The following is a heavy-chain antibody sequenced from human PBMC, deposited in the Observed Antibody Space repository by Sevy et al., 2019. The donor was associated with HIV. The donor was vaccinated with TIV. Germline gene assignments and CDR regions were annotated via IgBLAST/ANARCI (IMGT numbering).Heavy chain of an antibody. CDR1: GGTFSSYA. CDR2: IIPIFGTA. V-gene: IGHV1-69*13. D-gene: IGHD2-15*01. CDR3: AREPCSYCSGGSCYFDY. J-gene: IGHJ4*02. Sequence: ASVKVSCKASGGTFSSYAISWVRQAPGQGLEWMGGIIPIFGTANYAQKFQGRVTITGDESTSTAYMELSSLRAEDTAVYYCAREPCSYCSGGSCYFDYWGQGTLVTVSS.